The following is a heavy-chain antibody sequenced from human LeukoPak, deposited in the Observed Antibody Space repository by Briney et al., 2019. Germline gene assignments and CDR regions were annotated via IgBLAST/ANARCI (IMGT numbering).Heavy chain of an antibody. CDR1: GFSFSNHG. V-gene: IGHV3-33*01. CDR2: IWDDGNNK. J-gene: IGHJ5*02. CDR3: ARDSYQDYYGRFDP. Sequence: GGSLRLSCAASGFSFSNHGMHWVRQAPGKRLEWVAVIWDDGNNKRYANSVNGRFTISRDNSENTLYLQMNGLTAEDTTMYYCARDSYQDYYGRFDPWGQGTLVIVSS. D-gene: IGHD3-10*01.